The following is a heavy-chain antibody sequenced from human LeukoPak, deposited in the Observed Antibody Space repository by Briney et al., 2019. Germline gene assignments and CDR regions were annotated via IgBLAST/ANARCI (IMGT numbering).Heavy chain of an antibody. Sequence: SVKVSCKASGGTFSSYAISWVRQAPGQGLEWMGGIIPIFGTATYAQKFQGRVTITADESTSTAYMELSSLRSEDTAVYYCASQLRPLGYYYMDVWGKGNTVTVSS. CDR1: GGTFSSYA. CDR2: IIPIFGTA. J-gene: IGHJ6*03. D-gene: IGHD1-1*01. V-gene: IGHV1-69*13. CDR3: ASQLRPLGYYYMDV.